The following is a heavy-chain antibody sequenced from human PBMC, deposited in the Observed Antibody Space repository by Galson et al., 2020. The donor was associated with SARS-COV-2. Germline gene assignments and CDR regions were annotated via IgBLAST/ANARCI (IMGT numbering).Heavy chain of an antibody. CDR2: INPSGGNR. CDR3: ARTLSWNAADY. Sequence: ASVKVSCKASGYTFTSYYMHWVRQDPGQGLEWVGTINPSGGNRGYAQRLQGRVTMTRDTSTSTVYMELSSLTSEDTAVYYCARTLSWNAADYWGQGTLVTVSS. J-gene: IGHJ4*02. D-gene: IGHD1-1*01. V-gene: IGHV1-46*01. CDR1: GYTFTSYY.